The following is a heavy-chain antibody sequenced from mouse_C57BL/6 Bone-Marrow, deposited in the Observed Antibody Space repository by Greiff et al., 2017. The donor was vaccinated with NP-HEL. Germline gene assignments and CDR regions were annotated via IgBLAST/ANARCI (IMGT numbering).Heavy chain of an antibody. CDR2: IDPSDSYT. D-gene: IGHD1-2*01. V-gene: IGHV1-69*01. CDR3: ARSILRPQDFDY. CDR1: GYTFTSYW. J-gene: IGHJ2*01. Sequence: QVQLQQSGAELVMPGASVKLSCKASGYTFTSYWMHWVKQRPGQGLEWIGEIDPSDSYTNYNQKFKGKSTLTVDKSSSTAYMQLSSLTSEDSAVYYCARSILRPQDFDYWGQGTTLTVSS.